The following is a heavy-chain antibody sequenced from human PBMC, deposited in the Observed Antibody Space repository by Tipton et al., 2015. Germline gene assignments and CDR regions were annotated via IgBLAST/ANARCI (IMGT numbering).Heavy chain of an antibody. CDR3: AKDSYYYYGMDV. Sequence: SLRLSCVASGFTFSDYSMNWVRQAPGKGPEWLSYISGSSSTIYYADSVKGRFTISRDNAKQSLYLQMNSLRAEDTAVYYCAKDSYYYYGMDVWGQGTTVTVSS. J-gene: IGHJ6*02. CDR1: GFTFSDYS. V-gene: IGHV3-48*01. CDR2: ISGSSSTI.